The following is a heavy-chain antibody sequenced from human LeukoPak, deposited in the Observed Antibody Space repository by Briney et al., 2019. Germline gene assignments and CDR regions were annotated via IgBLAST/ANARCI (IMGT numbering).Heavy chain of an antibody. CDR2: IANDGKTT. V-gene: IGHV3-30*18. CDR1: GFTFSIYG. CDR3: TKEGLLSGSSWSAWFDP. D-gene: IGHD3-10*01. Sequence: PGRSLRLSCAASGFTFSIYGTHWVRQAPGKGLEWVAVIANDGKTTYYADSVKGRFTISRDNSKNTLYLQMNSLRAEDTAVYYCTKEGLLSGSSWSAWFDPWGQGTLVTVSS. J-gene: IGHJ5*02.